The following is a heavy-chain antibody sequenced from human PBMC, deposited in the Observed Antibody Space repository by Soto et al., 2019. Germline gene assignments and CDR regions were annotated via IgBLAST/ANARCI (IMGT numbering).Heavy chain of an antibody. Sequence: VQLQQSGPGLVKPSQTLSVTCAISGDSVSSGTVVWNWIRLSPSRGLEWLGRTYYRSKWYHEYVVFVQSRIIINADTSKNQYTLQLNSVTPEDTAVYYCARGIYDTSVGTAFDIWGQGTKVTVSS. CDR1: GDSVSSGTVV. CDR2: TYYRSKWYH. J-gene: IGHJ3*02. V-gene: IGHV6-1*01. CDR3: ARGIYDTSVGTAFDI. D-gene: IGHD3-22*01.